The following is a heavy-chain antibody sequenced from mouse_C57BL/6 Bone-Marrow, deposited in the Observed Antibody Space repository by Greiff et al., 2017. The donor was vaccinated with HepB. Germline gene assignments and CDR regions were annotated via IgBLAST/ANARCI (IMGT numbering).Heavy chain of an antibody. Sequence: EVKLMESEGGLVQPGSSMKLSCTASGFTFSDYYMAWVRQVPEKGLEWVANINHDGSSTYYLDSLKSRFIITRDNATNILYLHMSSLKSEDAATYCCARDGADGNDYWGQGTTLTVSS. CDR3: ARDGADGNDY. CDR1: GFTFSDYY. D-gene: IGHD2-1*01. CDR2: INHDGSST. V-gene: IGHV5-16*01. J-gene: IGHJ2*01.